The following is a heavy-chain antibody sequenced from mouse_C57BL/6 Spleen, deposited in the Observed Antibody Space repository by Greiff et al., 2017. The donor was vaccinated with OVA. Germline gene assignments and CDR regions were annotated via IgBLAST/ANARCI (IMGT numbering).Heavy chain of an antibody. Sequence: VQLQQSGAELVKPGASVKISCKASGYAFSSYWMNWVKQRPGKGLEWIGQIYPGDGDTNYNGKFKGKATLTADKSSSTAYMQLSSLTSEDSAVYFCARGDSNYSWFAYWGQGTLVTVSA. CDR2: IYPGDGDT. V-gene: IGHV1-80*01. CDR3: ARGDSNYSWFAY. J-gene: IGHJ3*01. D-gene: IGHD2-5*01. CDR1: GYAFSSYW.